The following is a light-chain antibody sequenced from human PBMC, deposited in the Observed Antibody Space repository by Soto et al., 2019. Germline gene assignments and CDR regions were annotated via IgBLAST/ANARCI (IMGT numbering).Light chain of an antibody. V-gene: IGKV1-39*01. CDR3: QQNYNAPRT. CDR1: QSVGRH. J-gene: IGKJ4*01. Sequence: DIQMTQSPSSLSASVGDTVTITCRASQSVGRHSNWYQQKPGKAPEALIFAASSLQSGVPSRFSGSGSGTAFTLTMTSVQPEDFDTYFCQQNYNAPRTCGGGTKVEMK. CDR2: AAS.